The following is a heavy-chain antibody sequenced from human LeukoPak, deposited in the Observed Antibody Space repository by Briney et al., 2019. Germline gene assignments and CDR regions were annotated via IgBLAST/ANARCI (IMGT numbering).Heavy chain of an antibody. CDR2: INSDGSST. CDR3: ARDRMAGAYYYGSGSYTFDP. D-gene: IGHD3-10*01. CDR1: GFTFSTYW. J-gene: IGHJ5*02. Sequence: PGGSLRLSCAASGFTFSTYWMHWVRQAPGKGLVWVSRINSDGSSTSYADSVKGRFTISRDNAKNTLYLQMNSLRAEDTAVYYCARDRMAGAYYYGSGSYTFDPRGQGTLVTVSS. V-gene: IGHV3-74*01.